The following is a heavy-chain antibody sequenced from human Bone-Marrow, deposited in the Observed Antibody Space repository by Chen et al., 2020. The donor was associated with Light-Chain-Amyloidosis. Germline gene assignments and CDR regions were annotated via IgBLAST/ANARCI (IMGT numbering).Heavy chain of an antibody. J-gene: IGHJ4*02. CDR3: ARGGAYSTIDY. CDR2: IDGVGLTQTYADYGVYV. CDR1: GFTFSDYW. V-gene: IGHV3-74*03. D-gene: IGHD4-4*01. Sequence: EVQLVESGGDLVQPGGSLRIACEVSGFTFSDYWMHWVRQVPGKGLECVSRIDGVGLTQTYADYGVYVMYAGSVNGRFTISRDNAKNTLYLQMTGLRVEDTAVYYCARGGAYSTIDYWGQGTLVTVSS.